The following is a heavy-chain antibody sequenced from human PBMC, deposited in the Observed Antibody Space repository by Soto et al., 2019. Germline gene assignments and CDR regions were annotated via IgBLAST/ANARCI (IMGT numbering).Heavy chain of an antibody. CDR2: ISYGGSNK. CDR1: GFAFSSYA. Sequence: QVQLVESGGGVVQPGRSLRLSCAASGFAFSSYAMHWVRQAPGKGLEWVAVISYGGSNKYYADSVKGRFTISRDNSKNTMYLQMNSRRAEDTAVYYCARELSASGDWGRGTLVTVSS. V-gene: IGHV3-30-3*01. J-gene: IGHJ4*02. D-gene: IGHD3-10*01. CDR3: ARELSASGD.